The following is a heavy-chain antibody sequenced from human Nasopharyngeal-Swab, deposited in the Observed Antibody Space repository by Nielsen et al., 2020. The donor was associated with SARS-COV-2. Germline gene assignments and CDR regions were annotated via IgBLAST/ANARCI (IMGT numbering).Heavy chain of an antibody. CDR2: ISYDGSNK. D-gene: IGHD6-19*01. V-gene: IGHV3-30*03. CDR3: ARDLSSVAGPFDY. Sequence: GESLKISCAASGFTFSSYGMHWVRQAPGKGLEWGAVISYDGSNKYYADSVKGRFTITRDNSKNTLYLQMNSLRAEDTAVYYCARDLSSVAGPFDYWGQGTLVTVPS. J-gene: IGHJ4*02. CDR1: GFTFSSYG.